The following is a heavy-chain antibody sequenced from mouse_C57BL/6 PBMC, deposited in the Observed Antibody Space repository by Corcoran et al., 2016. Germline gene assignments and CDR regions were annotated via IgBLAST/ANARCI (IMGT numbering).Heavy chain of an antibody. D-gene: IGHD3-2*02. V-gene: IGHV9-3*01. CDR2: INTYSGVP. J-gene: IGHJ4*01. CDR1: GYTFTTYG. Sequence: QIQLVQSGPELKKPGETVKISCKASGYTFTTYGMSWGKQAPGKGLKWMGWINTYSGVPTYADDFKGRFAFSLETSASTAYLQINNLKNEDTATYFCALQGYEADAMDYWGQGTSVTVSS. CDR3: ALQGYEADAMDY.